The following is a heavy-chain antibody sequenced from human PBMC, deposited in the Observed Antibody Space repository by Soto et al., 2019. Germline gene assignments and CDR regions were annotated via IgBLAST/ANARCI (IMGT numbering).Heavy chain of an antibody. J-gene: IGHJ4*02. CDR1: GFPIGGYD. V-gene: IGHV3-13*01. CDR2: IGTAGDT. CDR3: ARAIGPTLFDY. D-gene: IGHD3-22*01. Sequence: PGVTMRRSWLAAGFPIGGYDMHWDSQGPGKGRDWVSAIGTAGDTNYAGSVKGRFTISRENAKNSLYLQMNSLRAGDTAIYFCARAIGPTLFDYWGQGTLVTVSS.